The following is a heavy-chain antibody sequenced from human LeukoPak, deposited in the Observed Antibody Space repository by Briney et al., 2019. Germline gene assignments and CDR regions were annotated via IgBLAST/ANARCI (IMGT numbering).Heavy chain of an antibody. CDR3: ARDGDFWDWRSWFDP. CDR2: IYTSGTT. CDR1: GGSISSFY. V-gene: IGHV4-4*09. Sequence: PSETLSLTCNVSGGSISSFYLSWIRQPPGKGLEWIGYIYTSGTTKYNPSLKSRLTMSVDTSNTQFFLKLSSVTAADTAVYYCARDGDFWDWRSWFDPWGQGTLVTVSS. J-gene: IGHJ5*02. D-gene: IGHD3-3*01.